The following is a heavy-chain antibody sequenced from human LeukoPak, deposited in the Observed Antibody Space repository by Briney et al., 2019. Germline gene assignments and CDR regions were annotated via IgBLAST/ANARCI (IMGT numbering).Heavy chain of an antibody. CDR2: IHYSGST. J-gene: IGHJ4*02. V-gene: IGHV4-39*01. CDR1: GGTISSSNYY. Sequence: SETLSLNCTVSGGTISSSNYYWGWIRQPPGKGLVWIGSIHYSGSTYYNPSLKSRVTVAVDTSKNQFTVNLSSVTAADTAVYYCTRHFGSGRDDYCGQGTLVTVSS. CDR3: TRHFGSGRDDY. D-gene: IGHD3-10*01.